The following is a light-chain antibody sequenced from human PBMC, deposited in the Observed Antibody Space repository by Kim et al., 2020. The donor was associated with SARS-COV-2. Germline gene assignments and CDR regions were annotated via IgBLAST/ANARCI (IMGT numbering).Light chain of an antibody. CDR3: AVWDDSLSGPV. CDR2: RND. V-gene: IGLV1-47*01. J-gene: IGLJ3*02. Sequence: QPVLTQAPSASGTPGQSVTISCSGTTSNIGTNYVYWYQQFPGTAPKLLIFRNDLRPSGVPDRFSGSKSGTSASLAVSGLRPEDEADYYCAVWDDSLSGPVFGGGTQLTVL. CDR1: TSNIGTNY.